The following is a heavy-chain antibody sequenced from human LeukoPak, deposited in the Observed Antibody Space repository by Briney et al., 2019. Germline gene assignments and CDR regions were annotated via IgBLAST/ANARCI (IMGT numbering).Heavy chain of an antibody. D-gene: IGHD2-15*01. Sequence: SETLSLTCTVSGGSISSYYWNWIRQPPGKGLEWIGYIYYGGTTNYNPSLKSRVTISVDTSKNQFSLKLSSVTAADTAVYYCARTSLDCSGGSCYSVWYFDLWGRGTLVTVSS. CDR3: ARTSLDCSGGSCYSVWYFDL. V-gene: IGHV4-59*01. J-gene: IGHJ2*01. CDR1: GGSISSYY. CDR2: IYYGGTT.